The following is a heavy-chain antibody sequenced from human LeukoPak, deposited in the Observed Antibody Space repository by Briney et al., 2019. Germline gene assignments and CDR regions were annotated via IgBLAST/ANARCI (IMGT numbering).Heavy chain of an antibody. V-gene: IGHV4-59*12. D-gene: IGHD6-19*01. CDR3: ARDIGGAGY. CDR2: IYYSGST. J-gene: IGHJ4*02. CDR1: GGSISSYY. Sequence: TSETLSLTCTVSGGSISSYYWSWIRQPPGKGLEWIGYIYYSGSTNYNPSLKSRVTISVDTSKNQFSLKLNSVTAADTAVYYCARDIGGAGYWGQGTLVTVSS.